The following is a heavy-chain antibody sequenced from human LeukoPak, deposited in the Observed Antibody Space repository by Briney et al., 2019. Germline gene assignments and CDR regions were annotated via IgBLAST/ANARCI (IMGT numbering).Heavy chain of an antibody. CDR2: INHSGST. Sequence: PSETLSLTCAVYGGSFSGYDWSWIRQPPGKGLEWIGEINHSGSTNYNPSLKSRVTISVDTSKNQFSLKLSSVTAADTAVYYCARGSGSSWSHVFFDYWGQGTLVTVSS. J-gene: IGHJ4*02. CDR3: ARGSGSSWSHVFFDY. CDR1: GGSFSGYD. V-gene: IGHV4-34*01. D-gene: IGHD6-13*01.